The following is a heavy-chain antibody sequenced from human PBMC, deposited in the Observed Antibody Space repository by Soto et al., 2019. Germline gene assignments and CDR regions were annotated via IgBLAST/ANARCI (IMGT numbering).Heavy chain of an antibody. D-gene: IGHD4-17*01. J-gene: IGHJ5*02. V-gene: IGHV3-33*01. CDR1: GFTFSSYG. CDR3: ARDYGDYDVSWFDP. CDR2: IWYDGSNK. Sequence: PGGSLRLSCAASGFTFSSYGMHWVRQAPGKGLEWVAVIWYDGSNKYYADSVKGRFTISRDNSKNTLYLQMNSLRAEDTAVYYCARDYGDYDVSWFDPWGQGTLVTVSS.